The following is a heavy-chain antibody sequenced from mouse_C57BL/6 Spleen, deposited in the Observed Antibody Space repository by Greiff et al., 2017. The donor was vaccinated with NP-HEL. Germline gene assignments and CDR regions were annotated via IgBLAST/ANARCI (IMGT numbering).Heavy chain of an antibody. CDR1: GFTFSDYY. CDR3: ARDDWALYGMDY. J-gene: IGHJ4*01. D-gene: IGHD4-1*01. V-gene: IGHV5-16*01. Sequence: EVQVVESEGGLVQPGSSMKLSCTASGFTFSDYYMAWVRQVPEKGLEWVANINYDGSSTYYLDSLKSRFIISRDNAKNILYLQMSSLKSEDTATYYCARDDWALYGMDYWGQGTSVTVSS. CDR2: INYDGSST.